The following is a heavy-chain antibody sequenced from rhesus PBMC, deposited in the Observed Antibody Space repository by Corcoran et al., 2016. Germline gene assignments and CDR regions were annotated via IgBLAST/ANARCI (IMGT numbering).Heavy chain of an antibody. CDR1: GDSISSDNW. Sequence: QVQLQESGPGLVKPSETLSLTCVVSGDSISSDNWWTWIRQPPGKGLEGIGYISGNTGRTHYNPDLESRVTVSTDTSKNHFSLKLTSVTAADTAVYYCTTSRNGYFDLWGPGTPITISS. D-gene: IGHD1-32*01. V-gene: IGHV4-65*01. CDR2: ISGNTGRT. CDR3: TTSRNGYFDL. J-gene: IGHJ2*01.